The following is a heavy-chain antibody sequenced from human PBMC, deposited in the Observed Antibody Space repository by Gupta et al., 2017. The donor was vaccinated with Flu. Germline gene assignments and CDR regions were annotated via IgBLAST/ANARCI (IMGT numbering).Heavy chain of an antibody. CDR3: AKGTGWDILRYFDY. D-gene: IGHD3/OR15-3a*01. J-gene: IGHJ4*02. V-gene: IGHV3-23*01. CDR1: RFTFRSYG. Sequence: EVQLLESGGGSEQPGGTLRLACATSRFTFRSYGMRWVRQAPGKGLEWVSGISGSGGSTFYSDSVKGRFTISRDNSRSTLYLQMDRLRVEDTAIYFCAKGTGWDILRYFDYWGQGTLVTVSS. CDR2: ISGSGGST.